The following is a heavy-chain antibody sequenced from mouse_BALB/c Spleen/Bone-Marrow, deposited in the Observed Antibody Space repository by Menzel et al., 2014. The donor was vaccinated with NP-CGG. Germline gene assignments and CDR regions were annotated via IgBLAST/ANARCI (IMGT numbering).Heavy chain of an antibody. Sequence: QVQLQQPGAELVRPGTSVKVSCKASGYAFTNYLIEWVKQRPGQGLEWIGVINPGSGGTNYNEKFKGKATLTADKSSSTAYMQLSSLTSDDSAVYFRARWDYAMDYWGQGTSVTVSS. J-gene: IGHJ4*01. CDR2: INPGSGGT. V-gene: IGHV1-54*01. CDR3: ARWDYAMDY. CDR1: GYAFTNYL.